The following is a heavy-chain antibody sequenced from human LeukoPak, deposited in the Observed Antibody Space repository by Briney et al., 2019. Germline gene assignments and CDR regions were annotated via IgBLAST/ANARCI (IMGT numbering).Heavy chain of an antibody. CDR1: GGTFSSYA. V-gene: IGHV1-69*04. CDR2: IIPILGIA. J-gene: IGHJ3*02. CDR3: ARGASDGHSGSYSDAFDI. Sequence: AASVKVSCKASGGTFSSYAISWVRQAPGQGLEWMGRIIPILGIANYAQKFQGRVTITADKSTSTAYMELSSLRSEDTAVYYCARGASDGHSGSYSDAFDIWGQGTMVTVSS. D-gene: IGHD1-26*01.